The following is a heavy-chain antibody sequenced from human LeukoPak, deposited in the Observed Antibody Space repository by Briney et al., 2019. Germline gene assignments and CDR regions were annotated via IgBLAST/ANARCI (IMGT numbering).Heavy chain of an antibody. V-gene: IGHV4-39*07. J-gene: IGHJ4*02. Sequence: SETLSLTCTVSGGSIRSSYYYWGWIRQPPGKGLEWIGSIYDSGSTYYNPSLKSRVTISVDTSKNQFSLKLNSVTAADTAVYYCARGARDYGYWGQGTLVTVSS. D-gene: IGHD4-17*01. CDR1: GGSIRSSYYY. CDR2: IYDSGST. CDR3: ARGARDYGY.